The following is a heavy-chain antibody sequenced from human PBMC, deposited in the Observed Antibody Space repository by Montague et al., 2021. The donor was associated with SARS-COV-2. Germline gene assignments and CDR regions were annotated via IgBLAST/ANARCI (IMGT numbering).Heavy chain of an antibody. Sequence: SETLSLTCEVSGGSISSYYWSWIRQSPGKGLEWIGYVHYTGSTKYNPSLKTRVTLPLDTPKKHCSLKLKSVTAADTAVYYCARAQNTCFIANCVNYFEVWGLGALVTVSS. CDR2: VHYTGST. CDR3: ARAQNTCFIANCVNYFEV. CDR1: GGSISSYY. J-gene: IGHJ4*02. D-gene: IGHD1-1*01. V-gene: IGHV4-59*01.